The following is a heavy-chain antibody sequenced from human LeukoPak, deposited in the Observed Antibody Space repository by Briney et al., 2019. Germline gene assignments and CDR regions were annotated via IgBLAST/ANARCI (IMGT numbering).Heavy chain of an antibody. Sequence: PSETLSLTCTVSGGSLTTHYWSWVRQSPDKGLEWIGQVYHTGSTHYNPSLRSRFTISVDTSKSRLFLTLTSVTAADTAVYYCAREGRWGMKYYFDSWGPGTRVIVSS. CDR3: AREGRWGMKYYFDS. J-gene: IGHJ4*02. CDR1: GGSLTTHY. CDR2: VYHTGST. D-gene: IGHD4-23*01. V-gene: IGHV4-59*11.